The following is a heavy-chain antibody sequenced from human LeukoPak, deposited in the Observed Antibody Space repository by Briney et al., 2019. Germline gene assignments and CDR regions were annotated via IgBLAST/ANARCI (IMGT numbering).Heavy chain of an antibody. V-gene: IGHV3-23*01. Sequence: GGSLRLSCAASGFTFSSYAMSWVRQAPGKGLEWVSAISGSGGSTYYADSVKGRFTISRDNSKNTLYLQMNSLRAEDTAVYYCARDLGRRTTYGYWGQGTLVTVSS. D-gene: IGHD2/OR15-2a*01. CDR1: GFTFSSYA. CDR3: ARDLGRRTTYGY. CDR2: ISGSGGST. J-gene: IGHJ4*02.